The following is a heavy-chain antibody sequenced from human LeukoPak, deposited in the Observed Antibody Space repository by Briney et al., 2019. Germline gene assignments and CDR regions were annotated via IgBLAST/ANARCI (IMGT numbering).Heavy chain of an antibody. D-gene: IGHD2-15*01. V-gene: IGHV3-30-3*01. CDR3: ARDSLPYCSGGSCYSGSFDY. J-gene: IGHJ4*02. CDR2: ICNAGGSK. CDR1: GFTFSSYA. Sequence: PGRSLRLSCAASGFTFSSYAMHWVRQAPGKGLEWVAVICNAGGSKYYADSEKGRFTISRDNSKNTLYLQMNSLRAEDTAVYYCARDSLPYCSGGSCYSGSFDYWGQGTLVTVS.